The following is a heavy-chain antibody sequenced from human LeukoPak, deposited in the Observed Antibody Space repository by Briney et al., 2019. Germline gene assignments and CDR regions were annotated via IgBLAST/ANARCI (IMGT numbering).Heavy chain of an antibody. Sequence: SETQSLTCTVWGGSISHGHYYCRWIRQHPGKGLEWIGYIYYSGSTYYNPSLKSRVTISVDTSKNQFSLKLSSVTAADTAVYYCARVPITMVRGIIIGGAFDYWGQGTLVTVSS. CDR2: IYYSGST. D-gene: IGHD3-10*01. J-gene: IGHJ4*02. CDR1: GGSISHGHYY. V-gene: IGHV4-31*03. CDR3: ARVPITMVRGIIIGGAFDY.